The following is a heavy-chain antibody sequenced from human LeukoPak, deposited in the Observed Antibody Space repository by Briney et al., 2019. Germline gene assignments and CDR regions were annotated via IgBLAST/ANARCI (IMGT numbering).Heavy chain of an antibody. CDR3: ARVVFFRYCSGGSCYSRYFDY. CDR1: GGSISSGGYS. CDR2: IFRSGTT. D-gene: IGHD2-15*01. Sequence: SETLSLTCGVSGGSISSGGYSWSWIRQPPGKAPEWIGYIFRSGTTYYNPSLKSRVTISVDTSKNQFSLKVRYVTAADTAVYYCARVVFFRYCSGGSCYSRYFDYWGQGTLVTVSS. V-gene: IGHV4-30-4*07. J-gene: IGHJ4*02.